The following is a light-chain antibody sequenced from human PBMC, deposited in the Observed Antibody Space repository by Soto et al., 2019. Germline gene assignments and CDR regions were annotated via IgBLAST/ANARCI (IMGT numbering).Light chain of an antibody. V-gene: IGLV2-11*01. Sequence: QSALTQPRSVSGSPGQSVTISCTGTSSDVGGYDYVSWYQQHPGKAPKLMIYDVNKRPSGVPDRFSGSKSGNTASLTISGLQADDESDYYCCSYAGSYSWVFGGGTKLTV. CDR3: CSYAGSYSWV. CDR1: SSDVGGYDY. J-gene: IGLJ2*01. CDR2: DVN.